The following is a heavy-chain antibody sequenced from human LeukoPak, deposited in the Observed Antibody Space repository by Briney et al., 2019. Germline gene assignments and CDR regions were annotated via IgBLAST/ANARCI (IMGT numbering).Heavy chain of an antibody. V-gene: IGHV3-23*01. Sequence: GGSLRLSCAASGFTFSSYAMSWVRQAPGKGLEWVSVISGGGGTTYYADSVKGRFTISRDNSKNTLYVQMNSLRAEDTAVYYCARALVIATTYYYFDPWGQGTLVTVSS. CDR2: ISGGGGTT. CDR1: GFTFSSYA. CDR3: ARALVIATTYYYFDP. D-gene: IGHD2-15*01. J-gene: IGHJ5*02.